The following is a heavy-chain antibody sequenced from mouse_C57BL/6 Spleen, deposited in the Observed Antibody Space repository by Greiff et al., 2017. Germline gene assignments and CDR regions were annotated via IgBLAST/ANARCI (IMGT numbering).Heavy chain of an antibody. CDR1: GFTFSDYG. CDR2: ISSGSSTI. CDR3: ARRDYVRYAMDY. Sequence: EVKVEESGGGLVKPGGSLKLSCAASGFTFSDYGMHWVRQAPEKGLEWVAYISSGSSTIYYADTVKGRFTISRDNAKNTLFLQMTSLRSEDTAMYYCARRDYVRYAMDYWGQGTSVTVSS. D-gene: IGHD1-1*01. V-gene: IGHV5-17*01. J-gene: IGHJ4*01.